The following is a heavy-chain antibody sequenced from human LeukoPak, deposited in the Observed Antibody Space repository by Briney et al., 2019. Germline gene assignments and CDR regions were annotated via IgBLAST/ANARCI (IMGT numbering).Heavy chain of an antibody. Sequence: GASVKVSFTSSGYTFIIYYIYWVRQAPGQGLEWMGIISPSGGSTSYAQKFQGRVTMTRDTSTSTVYMELSSLRSEDTAVYYCARAYSSGWYYFDYWGQGTLVTVSS. D-gene: IGHD6-19*01. CDR2: ISPSGGST. J-gene: IGHJ4*02. CDR3: ARAYSSGWYYFDY. CDR1: GYTFIIYY. V-gene: IGHV1-46*01.